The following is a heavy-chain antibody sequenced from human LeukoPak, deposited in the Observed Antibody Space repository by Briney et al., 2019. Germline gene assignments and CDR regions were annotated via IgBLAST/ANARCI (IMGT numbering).Heavy chain of an antibody. CDR3: AKDMAAYYYASGNIDY. Sequence: HTGGSLRLSCAASGFTFSSYGMHWVRQAPGKGLEWVSLISWDGGGTYYADTVKGRFTISRDNSKNSLYLQMNSLRAEDTALYYCAKDMAAYYYASGNIDYWGQGTLVSVSS. J-gene: IGHJ4*02. CDR2: ISWDGGGT. CDR1: GFTFSSYG. D-gene: IGHD3-10*01. V-gene: IGHV3-43D*03.